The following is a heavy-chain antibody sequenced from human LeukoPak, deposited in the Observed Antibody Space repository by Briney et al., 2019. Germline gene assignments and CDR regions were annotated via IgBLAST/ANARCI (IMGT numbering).Heavy chain of an antibody. Sequence: SETLSLTCAVYGGSFSGYYWSWIRQPPGKGLEWIGEINHSGSTNYNPSLKSRVTISVDTSKNQFSLKLSSVTAADTAVYYCAKERYNWNYGYWFDPWGQGTLVTVSS. CDR1: GGSFSGYY. D-gene: IGHD1-7*01. J-gene: IGHJ5*02. CDR3: AKERYNWNYGYWFDP. V-gene: IGHV4-34*01. CDR2: INHSGST.